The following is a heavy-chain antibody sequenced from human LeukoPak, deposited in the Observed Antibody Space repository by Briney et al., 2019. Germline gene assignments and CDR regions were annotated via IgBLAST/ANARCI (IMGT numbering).Heavy chain of an antibody. CDR3: ARPGVVAGTEWDFQH. V-gene: IGHV1-69*13. CDR2: IIPIFGTA. J-gene: IGHJ1*01. Sequence: GASVKVSCKASGYTFTSYYMHWVRQAPGQGLEWMGGIIPIFGTANYAQKFQGRVTITADESTSTAYMELSSLRSEDTAVYYCARPGVVAGTEWDFQHWGQGTLVTVSS. CDR1: GYTFTSYY. D-gene: IGHD2-2*01.